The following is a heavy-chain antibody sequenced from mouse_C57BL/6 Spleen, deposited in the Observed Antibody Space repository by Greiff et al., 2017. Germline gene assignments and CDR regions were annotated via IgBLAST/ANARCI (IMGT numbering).Heavy chain of an antibody. CDR1: GYTFTSYW. V-gene: IGHV1-74*01. CDR2: IHPSDSDT. D-gene: IGHD2-5*01. J-gene: IGHJ4*01. Sequence: VQLQQPGAELVKPGASVKVSCKASGYTFTSYWMHWVKQRPGQGLEWIGRIHPSDSDTNYNQKFKGKATLTVDKSSSTAYMQLSSLTSEDSAVYYCAIALSYYSNPYAMDYWGQGTSVTVSS. CDR3: AIALSYYSNPYAMDY.